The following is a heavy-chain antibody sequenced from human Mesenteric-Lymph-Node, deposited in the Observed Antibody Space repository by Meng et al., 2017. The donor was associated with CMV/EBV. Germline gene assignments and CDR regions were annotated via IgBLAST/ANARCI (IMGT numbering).Heavy chain of an antibody. J-gene: IGHJ4*02. V-gene: IGHV3-21*01. D-gene: IGHD2-2*01. Sequence: LTFSSYTMNWVRQAPGKGLEWVSSISSSGTYIFYADSVKGRFTISRENAKNSLYLEMNSLRAEDTAVYYCARYMLGYCIRTSCYSDYWGQGALVTVSS. CDR2: ISSSGTYI. CDR3: ARYMLGYCIRTSCYSDY. CDR1: LTFSSYT.